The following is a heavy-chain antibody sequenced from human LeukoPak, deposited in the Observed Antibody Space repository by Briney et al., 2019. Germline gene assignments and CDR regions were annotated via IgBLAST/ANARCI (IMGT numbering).Heavy chain of an antibody. J-gene: IGHJ4*02. Sequence: PSQTLSLTCTVSGGSISSGDYYWSWIRQPPGKGLEWIGYIYYSGSTYYNPSLKSRVTISVDTSKNQFSLKLSSVTAADTAVYYSATLVGATRGVYWGQGTLVTVSS. D-gene: IGHD1-26*01. CDR2: IYYSGST. V-gene: IGHV4-30-4*08. CDR1: GGSISSGDYY. CDR3: ATLVGATRGVY.